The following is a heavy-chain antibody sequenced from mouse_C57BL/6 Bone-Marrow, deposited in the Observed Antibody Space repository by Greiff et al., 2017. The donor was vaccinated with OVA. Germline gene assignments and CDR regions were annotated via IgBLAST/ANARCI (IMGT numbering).Heavy chain of an antibody. CDR1: GYSITSGYY. J-gene: IGHJ1*03. D-gene: IGHD1-1*01. CDR2: ISYDGSN. CDR3: ARALLLRQFPH. V-gene: IGHV3-6*01. Sequence: EVKLMESGPGLVKPSQSLSLTCSVTGYSITSGYYWNWIRQFPGNKLEWMGYISYDGSNNYNPSLKNRISITRDTSTNQFFLTLNSVTTEDTATYYCARALLLRQFPHWGTGTTVTVSS.